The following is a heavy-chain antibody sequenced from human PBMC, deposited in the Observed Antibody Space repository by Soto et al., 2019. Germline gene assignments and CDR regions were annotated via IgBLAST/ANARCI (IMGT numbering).Heavy chain of an antibody. J-gene: IGHJ4*01. CDR3: AKVKVVSTSGWYY. D-gene: IGHD6-19*01. CDR2: ISGSGGST. V-gene: IGHV3-23*01. Sequence: EVQLLESGGGLVQPGGSLRLSCAASGFTFSSYALSWVRQAPGKGLEWVSAISGSGGSTYYADSVRGRFTISRDNSRNTLHLQMDSLRAEDTAVYYCAKVKVVSTSGWYYWGQGTLVSVSS. CDR1: GFTFSSYA.